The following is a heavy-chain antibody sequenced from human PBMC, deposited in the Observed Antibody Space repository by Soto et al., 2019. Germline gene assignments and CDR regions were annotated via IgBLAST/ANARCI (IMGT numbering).Heavy chain of an antibody. Sequence: GASVKVSRKASGYTFTSYGISWVRQAPGQGLEWMGGIIPIFGTANYAQKFQGRVTITADESTSTAYMELSSLRSEDTAVYYCASSIAVAGTTFDYWGQGTLVTVSS. CDR1: GYTFTSYG. J-gene: IGHJ4*02. V-gene: IGHV1-69*13. CDR3: ASSIAVAGTTFDY. CDR2: IIPIFGTA. D-gene: IGHD6-19*01.